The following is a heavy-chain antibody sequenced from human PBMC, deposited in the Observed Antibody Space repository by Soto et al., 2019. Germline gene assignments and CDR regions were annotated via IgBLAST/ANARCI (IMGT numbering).Heavy chain of an antibody. V-gene: IGHV3-23*01. D-gene: IGHD1-1*01. CDR3: ARMQGPTAYYYAMDV. Sequence: SLRLSCRTSGFTFSNYGMSWVRQAPGKGLEWVSGISGSGGSTYYADSVKGRFAISRDNSKNTLYLQINSLRVEDTAVYYCARMQGPTAYYYAMDVWGRGTTVTVSS. CDR2: ISGSGGST. CDR1: GFTFSNYG. J-gene: IGHJ6*02.